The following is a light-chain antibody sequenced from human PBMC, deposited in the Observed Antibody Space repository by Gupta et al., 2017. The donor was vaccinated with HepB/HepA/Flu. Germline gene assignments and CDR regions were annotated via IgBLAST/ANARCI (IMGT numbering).Light chain of an antibody. CDR1: SSNIGSNT. Sequence: SVVTQPPSASGTPGPRATITCPGISSNIGSNTVNWYQQLPGTAPKLLIYSNNQRPSGVPDRFSGSKSGTSASLAISGLQSEDEADYYCAAWDDSLNGPVFGGGTKLTVL. CDR3: AAWDDSLNGPV. CDR2: SNN. J-gene: IGLJ3*02. V-gene: IGLV1-44*01.